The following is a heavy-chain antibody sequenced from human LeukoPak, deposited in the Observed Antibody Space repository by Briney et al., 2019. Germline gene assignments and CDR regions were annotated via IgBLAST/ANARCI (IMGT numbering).Heavy chain of an antibody. D-gene: IGHD5-18*01. CDR3: AKDTWIQPLGWFDP. CDR2: ISSSSSYI. CDR1: GFTVSSYS. Sequence: NPGGSLRLSCAASGFTVSSYSMNWVRQAPGKGLEWVSSISSSSSYIYYADSVKGRFTISRDNAKNSLYLQMNSLRAEDTALYYCAKDTWIQPLGWFDPWGQGTLVTVSS. J-gene: IGHJ5*02. V-gene: IGHV3-21*04.